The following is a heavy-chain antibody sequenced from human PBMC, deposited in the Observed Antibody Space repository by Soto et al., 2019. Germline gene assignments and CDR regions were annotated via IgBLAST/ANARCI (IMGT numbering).Heavy chain of an antibody. J-gene: IGHJ5*02. CDR2: INTDGTNS. CDR3: AREFCSGGNCYTYYFDP. Sequence: GGSLRLSCAASGLTFKRYLMHWVRHAPGKGLVWVSHINTDGTNSNYADSVKGRFTISRDNAKSTLFLQMNSLRDEDTAVYYCAREFCSGGNCYTYYFDPWGQGIPVTVSS. V-gene: IGHV3-74*01. D-gene: IGHD2-15*01. CDR1: GLTFKRYL.